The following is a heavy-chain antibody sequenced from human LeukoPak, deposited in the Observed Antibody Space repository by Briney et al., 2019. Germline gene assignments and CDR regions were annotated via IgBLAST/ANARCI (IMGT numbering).Heavy chain of an antibody. V-gene: IGHV4-30-2*01. J-gene: IGHJ3*02. CDR1: GGSISSGGYS. CDR3: ARAYSGYSYVKPKGAFDI. Sequence: SQTLSLTCAVSGGSISSGGYSWSWIRQPPGKGLEWIGYIYHSGSTYYNPSLKSRVTISVDTSKNQFSLKLSSVTAADTAVYYCARAYSGYSYVKPKGAFDIWGQGTMVTVSS. CDR2: IYHSGST. D-gene: IGHD5-18*01.